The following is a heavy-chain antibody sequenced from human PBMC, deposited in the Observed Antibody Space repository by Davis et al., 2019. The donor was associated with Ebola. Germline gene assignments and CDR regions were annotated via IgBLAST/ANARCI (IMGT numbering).Heavy chain of an antibody. V-gene: IGHV3-30-3*01. CDR2: ISYDGSNK. CDR1: GFTFSSYA. CDR3: ARKTYFDY. J-gene: IGHJ4*02. Sequence: GESLKISCAAPGFTFSSYAMHWVRQAPGKGLAWVAVISYDGSNKYYADSVKGRFTISRDNSKNTLYLQMNSLRAEDTAVYYCARKTYFDYWGQGTLVTVSS.